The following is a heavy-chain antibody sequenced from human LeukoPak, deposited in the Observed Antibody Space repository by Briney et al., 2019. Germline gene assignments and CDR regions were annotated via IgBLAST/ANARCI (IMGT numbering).Heavy chain of an antibody. D-gene: IGHD6-19*01. Sequence: GGSLRLSCAASGFTFSSYWMNWVRQAPGKGLEWVANIKQDGSEKYYVDSVKGRFTISRDNAKNSLYLQMNSLRAEDTAVYYCALGSQWLTYSYFDYWGQGTLVTVSS. J-gene: IGHJ4*02. CDR3: ALGSQWLTYSYFDY. CDR2: IKQDGSEK. V-gene: IGHV3-7*01. CDR1: GFTFSSYW.